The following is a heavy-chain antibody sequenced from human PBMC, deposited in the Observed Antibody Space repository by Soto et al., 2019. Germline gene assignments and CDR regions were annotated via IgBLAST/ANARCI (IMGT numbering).Heavy chain of an antibody. Sequence: GGSLRLSCAASGFTFSSYAMSWVRQAPGKGLEWVSAVSSSGGSTYYADSVKGRFTISRDNSKNTLYLQMNSLRAEDTAVYYCAKGYCSSASCYRRTYFDYWGQGTLVTVSS. CDR3: AKGYCSSASCYRRTYFDY. V-gene: IGHV3-23*01. CDR2: VSSSGGST. CDR1: GFTFSSYA. J-gene: IGHJ4*02. D-gene: IGHD2-2*01.